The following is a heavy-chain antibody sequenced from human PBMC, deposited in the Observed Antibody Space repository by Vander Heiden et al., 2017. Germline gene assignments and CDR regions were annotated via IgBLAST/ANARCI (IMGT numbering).Heavy chain of an antibody. CDR3: ARDGCSGGSCYSESLYGMDV. J-gene: IGHJ6*02. V-gene: IGHV4-4*07. Sequence: QVQLQESGPGLVKPSETLSLTCTVSGGSISSYYWSWIRQPAGKGLEWIGRIYTSGSTNYNPSLKSRVTRSVDTSKNQFSLKLSSVTAADTAVYYCARDGCSGGSCYSESLYGMDVWGQGTTVTVSS. D-gene: IGHD2-15*01. CDR2: IYTSGST. CDR1: GGSISSYY.